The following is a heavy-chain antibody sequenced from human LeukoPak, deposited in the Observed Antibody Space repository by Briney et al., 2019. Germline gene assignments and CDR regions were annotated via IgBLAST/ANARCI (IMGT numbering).Heavy chain of an antibody. CDR1: GLTFSSYS. V-gene: IGHV3-48*04. CDR2: ISSSSSTI. J-gene: IGHJ4*02. D-gene: IGHD6-19*01. Sequence: GGSLRLSCAASGLTFSSYSMNWVRQAPGKGLEWVSYISSSSSTIYYADSVKGRFTISRDNAKNSLYLQMNSLRAEDTAVYYCAREGGSGWYYFDYWGQGTLVTVSS. CDR3: AREGGSGWYYFDY.